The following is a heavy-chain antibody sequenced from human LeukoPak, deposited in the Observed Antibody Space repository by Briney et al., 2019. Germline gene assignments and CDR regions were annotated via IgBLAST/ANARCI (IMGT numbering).Heavy chain of an antibody. CDR3: TTGGLSDYYDSSGSSNLDY. D-gene: IGHD3-22*01. Sequence: GGSLRLSCAASGFTFSSYAMSWVRQAPGKGLEWVGRIKSKTDGGTTDYAAPVKGRFTISRDDSKNTLYLQMNSLKTEDTAVYYCTTGGLSDYYDSSGSSNLDYWGQGTLVTVSS. V-gene: IGHV3-15*01. CDR1: GFTFSSYA. J-gene: IGHJ4*02. CDR2: IKSKTDGGTT.